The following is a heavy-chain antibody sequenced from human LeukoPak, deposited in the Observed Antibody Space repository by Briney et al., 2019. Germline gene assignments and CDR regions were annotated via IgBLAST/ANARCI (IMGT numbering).Heavy chain of an antibody. CDR2: ISYDGSNK. D-gene: IGHD3-22*01. Sequence: PGRSLRLSCAASGFTFSRYAMHWVRQAPGKGLEWVAAISYDGSNKYYADSVKGRFTISRDSSKNTLYLQMNSLRAEDTAVYYCARHYDTSGYHYFDFRGQGTLVTVSS. CDR3: ARHYDTSGYHYFDF. V-gene: IGHV3-30-3*01. J-gene: IGHJ4*02. CDR1: GFTFSRYA.